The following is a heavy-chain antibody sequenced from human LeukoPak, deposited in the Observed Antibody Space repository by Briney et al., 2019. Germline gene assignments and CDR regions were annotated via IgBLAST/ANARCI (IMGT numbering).Heavy chain of an antibody. Sequence: SETLSLTCTVSGGSISSFYWSWIRQPPGKGLEWIGYVYYSVYYSGSTNYNPSLKSRVTISVDTSKNQFSLKLSSVTAADTAVYYCARRGAGTYYYGMDVWGQGTTVTVSS. J-gene: IGHJ6*02. CDR3: ARRGAGTYYYGMDV. CDR2: VYYSVYYSGST. CDR1: GGSISSFY. V-gene: IGHV4-59*08. D-gene: IGHD6-13*01.